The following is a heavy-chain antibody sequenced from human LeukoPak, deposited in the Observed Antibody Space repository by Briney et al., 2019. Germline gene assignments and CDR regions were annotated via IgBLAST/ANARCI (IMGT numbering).Heavy chain of an antibody. J-gene: IGHJ3*02. V-gene: IGHV3-23*01. CDR1: GFTFSSYA. CDR3: AKDAGYDFWSGYRTGGDAFDI. D-gene: IGHD3-3*01. CDR2: ISGSGGST. Sequence: AESLTLSCAVSGFTFSSYAMSWVRHPPGKGLEWDSAISGSGGSTYYANSVKGRITISRDNSKNTLYLQMNSLRAEDTAVCYGAKDAGYDFWSGYRTGGDAFDIWGQGTMVTVSS.